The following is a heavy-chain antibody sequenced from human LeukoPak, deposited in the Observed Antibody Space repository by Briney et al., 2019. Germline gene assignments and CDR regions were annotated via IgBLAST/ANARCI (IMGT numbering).Heavy chain of an antibody. J-gene: IGHJ4*02. Sequence: SETLSLTCAVYGGSFSGYFWTWIRQPPGKGLEWIGEINHSGSTNYSPSLKSRVTMPLDTSNNQFSLKLNSVTAADTAVYYCVRDRDGSHDYWGQGTQVTVSS. CDR3: VRDRDGSHDY. V-gene: IGHV4-34*01. CDR2: INHSGST. D-gene: IGHD1-26*01. CDR1: GGSFSGYF.